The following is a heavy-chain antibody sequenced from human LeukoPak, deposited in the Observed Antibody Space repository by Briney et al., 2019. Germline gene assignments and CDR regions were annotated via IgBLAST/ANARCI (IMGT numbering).Heavy chain of an antibody. CDR1: NDSISSYY. V-gene: IGHV4-4*07. J-gene: IGHJ5*02. Sequence: PSETLSLTCTVSNDSISSYYWSWIRQPAGKGLEWIGRIYTSGSINYNPSLKSRVTVSVDTSKKQFTLKLSSVTAADTAVYYCAGGFTMVRGPYGWFDPWGQGALVTVSS. CDR2: IYTSGSI. CDR3: AGGFTMVRGPYGWFDP. D-gene: IGHD3-10*01.